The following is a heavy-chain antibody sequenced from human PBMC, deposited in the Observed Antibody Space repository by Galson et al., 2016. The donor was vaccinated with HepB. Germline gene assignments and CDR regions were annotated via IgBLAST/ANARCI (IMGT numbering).Heavy chain of an antibody. CDR2: IYSGGET. V-gene: IGHV3-66*02. CDR1: GFSVSRNY. CDR3: ARDGGSNPNGA. Sequence: SLRLSCAASGFSVSRNYLTWVRQAPGKGLEWVSLIYSGGETYYADSVKGRFTISRDESKNTMFLQMNSLRVEDTAVYYCARDGGSNPNGAGGQGTLVTVSS. J-gene: IGHJ4*02. D-gene: IGHD1-26*01.